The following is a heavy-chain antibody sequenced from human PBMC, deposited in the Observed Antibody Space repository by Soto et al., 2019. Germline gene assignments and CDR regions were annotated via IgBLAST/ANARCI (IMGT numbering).Heavy chain of an antibody. D-gene: IGHD6-19*01. CDR2: IYYSGGT. Sequence: SETLSLTCTVSGAALSSGGYFYTWVRQPPGKGLEWLGYIYYSGGTNYNPSLKSRVTISLDKSKNQFSLRLITVTAADTAVYYCTREQSDDNYFDPWGQGTQVTVSS. V-gene: IGHV4-61*08. J-gene: IGHJ5*02. CDR3: TREQSDDNYFDP. CDR1: GAALSSGGYF.